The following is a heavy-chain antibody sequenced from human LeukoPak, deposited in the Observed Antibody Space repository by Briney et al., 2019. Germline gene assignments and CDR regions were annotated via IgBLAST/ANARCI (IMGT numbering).Heavy chain of an antibody. D-gene: IGHD1-20*01. CDR3: ARGAITGTTGDYYYYYMDV. J-gene: IGHJ6*03. CDR2: ISSSGSTI. CDR1: GFTFSSYE. V-gene: IGHV3-48*03. Sequence: PGGSLRLSCAASGFTFSSYEMNWVRQAPGKGLEWVSYISSSGSTIYYADSVKGRFTISRDNAKNSLYLQMNSLRAEDTAVYYCARGAITGTTGDYYYYYMDVWGKGTTVTVSS.